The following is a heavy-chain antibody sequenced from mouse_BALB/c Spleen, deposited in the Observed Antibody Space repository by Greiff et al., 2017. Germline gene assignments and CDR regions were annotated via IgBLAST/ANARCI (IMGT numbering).Heavy chain of an antibody. CDR2: IYPGGGDT. D-gene: IGHD3-3*01. J-gene: IGHJ2*01. CDR1: GYAFSSFW. CDR3: ARRRGDDLDY. V-gene: IGHV1-80*01. Sequence: VQLQQSGAELVRPGSSVKLSCKASGYAFSSFWMNWVKQRPGQGLEWIGQIYPGGGDTNYNGKFKGKATLTADKASSTAYMQLSSLTSEDSAVYYCARRRGDDLDYWGQGTTVTVSA.